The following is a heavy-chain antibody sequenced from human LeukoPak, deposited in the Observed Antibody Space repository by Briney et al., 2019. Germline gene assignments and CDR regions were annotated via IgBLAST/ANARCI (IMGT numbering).Heavy chain of an antibody. CDR1: GVSISSYY. CDR2: IYYSGST. J-gene: IGHJ5*02. Sequence: PSETLSLTCTVSGVSISSYYWSWIRQPPGKGLEWIGYIYYSGSTNYNPSLKSRVTISVDTSKNQFSLKLSSVTAADTAVYYCARSYYGSGSYYIRFDPWGQGTLVTVSS. D-gene: IGHD3-10*01. CDR3: ARSYYGSGSYYIRFDP. V-gene: IGHV4-59*08.